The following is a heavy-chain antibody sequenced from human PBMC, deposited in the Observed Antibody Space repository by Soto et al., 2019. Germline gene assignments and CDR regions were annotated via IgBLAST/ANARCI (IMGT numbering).Heavy chain of an antibody. Sequence: ASVKVSCKASGYSFNSYEISWVRQAAGQGLEWMAWISPNRGTTGYAQRFQDRLTVTSNASLNTVYMELTSLRSEDTAVYFCTRDSGWQTNKFDXWGQGTKVTVSX. V-gene: IGHV1-8*01. CDR1: GYSFNSYE. CDR2: ISPNRGTT. J-gene: IGHJ5*01. D-gene: IGHD6-19*01. CDR3: TRDSGWQTNKFDX.